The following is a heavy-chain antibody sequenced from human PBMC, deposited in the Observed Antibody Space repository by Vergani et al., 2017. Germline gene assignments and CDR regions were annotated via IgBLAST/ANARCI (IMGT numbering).Heavy chain of an antibody. Sequence: QMKLVQSGAEVKKPGASVKVSCKASGYTFTNYDINWVRQATGQGLEWMGWMNPNSGNTGYAQKFQGRVTMTRNTSISTAYMELSSLRSEDTAVYYCARCRIAAAGQDAFDIWGQGTMVTVSS. CDR3: ARCRIAAAGQDAFDI. CDR1: GYTFTNYD. D-gene: IGHD6-13*01. CDR2: MNPNSGNT. J-gene: IGHJ3*02. V-gene: IGHV1-8*01.